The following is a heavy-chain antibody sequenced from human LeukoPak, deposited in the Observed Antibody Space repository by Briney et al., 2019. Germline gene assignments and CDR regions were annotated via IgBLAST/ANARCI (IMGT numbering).Heavy chain of an antibody. V-gene: IGHV4-61*02. J-gene: IGHJ4*02. Sequence: SETLSLTCTVSGGSISSGSYYWSWIRQPAGKGLEWIGRIYTSGSTNYNPSLKCRVTISVDTSKNQFSLKLSAVAAADTAVYYCARCGYSGYGGFDYWGQGTLVTVSS. D-gene: IGHD5-12*01. CDR3: ARCGYSGYGGFDY. CDR1: GGSISSGSYY. CDR2: IYTSGST.